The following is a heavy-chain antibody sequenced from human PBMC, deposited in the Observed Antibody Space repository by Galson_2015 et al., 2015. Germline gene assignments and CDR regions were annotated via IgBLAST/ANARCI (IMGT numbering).Heavy chain of an antibody. D-gene: IGHD3-22*01. J-gene: IGHJ3*02. Sequence: PALVKPTQTLTLTCTFSGFLLSASGVGVGWIRQPPGKALEWLALIYWNDDKRYSPSLKSRLTITKDTSKNQVVLTMTNMDPVDTATYYSAHSGSKVSLRRYYYDSSGYSEGAFDIWGQGTMVTVSS. V-gene: IGHV2-5*01. CDR3: AHSGSKVSLRRYYYDSSGYSEGAFDI. CDR2: IYWNDDK. CDR1: GFLLSASGVG.